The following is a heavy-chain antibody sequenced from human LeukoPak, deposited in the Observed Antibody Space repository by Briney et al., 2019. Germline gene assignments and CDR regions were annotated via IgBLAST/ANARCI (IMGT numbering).Heavy chain of an antibody. CDR2: ISWNSGSI. CDR1: GFTFDDYA. J-gene: IGHJ4*02. D-gene: IGHD6-19*01. CDR3: ARDWSRYSSGWHY. Sequence: PGGSLRLSCAASGFTFDDYAMHWVRQAPGKGLEWVSGISWNSGSIGYADSVKGRFTISRDNAKNSLYLQMNSLRAEDTAVYYCARDWSRYSSGWHYWGQGTLVTVSS. V-gene: IGHV3-9*01.